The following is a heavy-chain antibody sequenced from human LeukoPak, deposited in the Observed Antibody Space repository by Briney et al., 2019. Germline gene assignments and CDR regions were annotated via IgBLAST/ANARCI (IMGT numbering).Heavy chain of an antibody. CDR1: NYSVRSDLH. D-gene: IGHD3-10*01. CDR2: VYQSGHA. J-gene: IGHJ4*02. Sequence: SETLSLTCKVSNYSVRSDLHWSWLRQSPERGLEWIASVYQSGHAYYSPSLKSRVLISFDRSKEELSLKINSATATDAALYYCASLRFGDSYFDFWGQGTQVTVSS. CDR3: ASLRFGDSYFDF. V-gene: IGHV4-38-2*02.